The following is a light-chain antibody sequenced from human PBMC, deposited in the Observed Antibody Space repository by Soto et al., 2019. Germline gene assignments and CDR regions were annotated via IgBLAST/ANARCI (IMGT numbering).Light chain of an antibody. V-gene: IGKV3-15*01. CDR3: QQYNQCPHP. Sequence: EIVMTQSPATLSVSPGDRATLSCRASQSVSSDLAWYQQKPGQAPRLLVYGASTRATGMPARFSGSASGTDFSLTLSSLQSDDFAVCYCQQYNQCPHPFGQGTKLEIK. CDR1: QSVSSD. CDR2: GAS. J-gene: IGKJ2*01.